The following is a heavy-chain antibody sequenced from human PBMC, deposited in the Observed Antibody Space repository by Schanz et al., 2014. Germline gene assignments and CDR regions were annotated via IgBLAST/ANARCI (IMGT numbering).Heavy chain of an antibody. J-gene: IGHJ4*02. CDR3: AKAPYADYGYFHY. V-gene: IGHV3-66*03. CDR2: SGSGGSA. CDR1: GFTVSSNY. Sequence: EVQLVESGGGLIQPGGSLRLSCAVSGFTVSSNYMSWVRQAPGKGLEWVSGISGSGGSANYADSVKGRFTISRDNSKNTLYLQMNSLRTEDTAVYFCAKAPYADYGYFHYWGQGTLVPVSS. D-gene: IGHD4-17*01.